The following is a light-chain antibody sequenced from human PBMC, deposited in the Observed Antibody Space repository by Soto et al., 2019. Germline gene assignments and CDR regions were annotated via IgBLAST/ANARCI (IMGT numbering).Light chain of an antibody. Sequence: EIVLTQSPATLSLSPGERATLSCRASQSVSSYLAWYQQKPGQAPRLLIYDASNRATGIPARFSASGSGTDFTLTISSLEPEDSAVYYCQQSGNWSTFGPGTRLEIK. CDR1: QSVSSY. CDR3: QQSGNWST. J-gene: IGKJ5*01. CDR2: DAS. V-gene: IGKV3-11*01.